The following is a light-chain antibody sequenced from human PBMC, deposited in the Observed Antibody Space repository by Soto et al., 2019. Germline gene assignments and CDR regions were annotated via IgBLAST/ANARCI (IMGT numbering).Light chain of an antibody. J-gene: IGKJ5*01. Sequence: DIQLTQTPSTLSASVGDEVTITCRASQTISRWLAWYQQKPGRDPKLLIYDASTLESGVPSRFSGSGSETEFTLTISRLQPDDFATYFCHSRAFGQGTRLEI. V-gene: IGKV1-5*01. CDR2: DAS. CDR3: HSRA. CDR1: QTISRW.